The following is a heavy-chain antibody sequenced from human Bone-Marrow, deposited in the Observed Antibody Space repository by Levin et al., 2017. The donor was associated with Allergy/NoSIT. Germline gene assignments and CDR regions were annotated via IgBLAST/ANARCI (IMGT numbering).Heavy chain of an antibody. V-gene: IGHV4-59*01. CDR3: ARENTFRFDY. CDR2: IYDRGTT. CDR1: GGSMSTFY. Sequence: SQTLSLTCTVSGGSMSTFYWTWIRQSPGKALEWIGYIYDRGTTVYNPSLRSRVSISVDTSKNQFSLSLRSVTAADTAVYYCARENTFRFDYWGRGTLVAVSS. D-gene: IGHD2-2*02. J-gene: IGHJ4*02.